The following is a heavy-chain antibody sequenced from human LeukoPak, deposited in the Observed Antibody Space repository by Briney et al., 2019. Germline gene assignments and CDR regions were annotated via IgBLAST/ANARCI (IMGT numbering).Heavy chain of an antibody. D-gene: IGHD6-19*01. Sequence: GGSLRLSCAASGFTFSTYWMSWVRQAPGKGLEWVANIKQDGSEKYYVDSVKGRFTISRDNAKNSLYLQMNSLRAEDTAVYYCARDRVIQGYSSGWLFDYWGQGTLVTVSS. CDR1: GFTFSTYW. J-gene: IGHJ4*02. CDR2: IKQDGSEK. V-gene: IGHV3-7*05. CDR3: ARDRVIQGYSSGWLFDY.